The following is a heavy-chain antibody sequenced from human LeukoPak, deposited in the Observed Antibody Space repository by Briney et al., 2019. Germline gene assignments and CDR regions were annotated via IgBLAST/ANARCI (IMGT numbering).Heavy chain of an antibody. V-gene: IGHV4-59*01. J-gene: IGHJ4*02. Sequence: SETLSLTCTVSGGSISSYYWSWIRQPPGKGLEWIGYIYYSGSTNYNPSLKRRVTISVDTSKNQFSLKLSSVTAADTAVYYCARGGGDFYRGSFDYWGQGTLVTVSS. CDR3: ARGGGDFYRGSFDY. CDR2: IYYSGST. D-gene: IGHD1-26*01. CDR1: GGSISSYY.